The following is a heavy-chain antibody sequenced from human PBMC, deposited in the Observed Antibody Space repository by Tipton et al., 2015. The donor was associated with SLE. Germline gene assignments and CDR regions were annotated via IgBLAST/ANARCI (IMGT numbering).Heavy chain of an antibody. CDR3: ARDGWDLVIDH. CDR1: GFTFNSYS. CDR2: ISSDSTTI. D-gene: IGHD1-26*01. V-gene: IGHV3-48*01. J-gene: IGHJ4*02. Sequence: QLVQSGGDVVQPGRSLRLSCAASGFTFNSYSMDWVRQAPGKELEWVSYISSDSTTIYYADSVKGRFTISRDNAENSLILQMNSLRAEDTAVYYCARDGWDLVIDHWGQGTLVTVSS.